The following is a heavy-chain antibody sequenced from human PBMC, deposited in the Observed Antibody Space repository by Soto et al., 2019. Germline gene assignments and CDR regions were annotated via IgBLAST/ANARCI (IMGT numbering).Heavy chain of an antibody. V-gene: IGHV1-18*04. CDR2: ISAYNGNT. D-gene: IGHD2-2*01. Sequence: ASVKVSCKASGYTFTSYGISWVRQAPGQGLEWMGWISAYNGNTNYAQKLQGRVTMTTDTSTSTAYMELRSLRSDDTAVYYCASPYCSSTSCYPYYYYGMDVWGQGTTVTVS. CDR3: ASPYCSSTSCYPYYYYGMDV. J-gene: IGHJ6*02. CDR1: GYTFTSYG.